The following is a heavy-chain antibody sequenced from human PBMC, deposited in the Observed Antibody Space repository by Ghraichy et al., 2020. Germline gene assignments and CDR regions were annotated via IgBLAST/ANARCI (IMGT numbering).Heavy chain of an antibody. D-gene: IGHD3-22*01. Sequence: GGSLRLSCAASGLIVSDVWMSWVRQAPGKGLEWVGRIKRKIDGETTDYAAPVRGRFTISRDDSTNTLHLLMSSLITEDTAVYYCTTDLGNTSSWYDSYYSYYYGMDVWGQGTTVTVSS. V-gene: IGHV3-15*01. CDR1: GLIVSDVW. CDR3: TTDLGNTSSWYDSYYSYYYGMDV. CDR2: IKRKIDGETT. J-gene: IGHJ6*02.